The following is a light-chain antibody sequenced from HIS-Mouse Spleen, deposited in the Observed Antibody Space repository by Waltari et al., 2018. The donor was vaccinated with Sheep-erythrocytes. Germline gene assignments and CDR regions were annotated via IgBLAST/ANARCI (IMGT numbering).Light chain of an antibody. V-gene: IGKV1-9*01. CDR2: AAS. Sequence: DIQLTQSPSFLSASVGDRVTITCRASQGISSYLAWYQQKPGKAPKLLIYAASTLQSGVPSRFSGSGSGTEFTLTISSLQPEDFATSYSQQLNIYPFTFGPGTKVDIK. J-gene: IGKJ3*01. CDR3: QQLNIYPFT. CDR1: QGISSY.